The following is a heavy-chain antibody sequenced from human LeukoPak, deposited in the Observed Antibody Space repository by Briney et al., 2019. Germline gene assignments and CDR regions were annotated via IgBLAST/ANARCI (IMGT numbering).Heavy chain of an antibody. D-gene: IGHD6-13*01. CDR1: GFTFSSYG. CDR2: IWYDGSNK. Sequence: GGSLRLSCAASGFTFSSYGMRWVRQAPGKGLEWVAVIWYDGSNKYYADSVKGRFTISRDNSKNTLYLQMNSLRAEDTAVYYCARDQGGSSWYYFDYWGQGTLVTVSS. CDR3: ARDQGGSSWYYFDY. V-gene: IGHV3-33*08. J-gene: IGHJ4*02.